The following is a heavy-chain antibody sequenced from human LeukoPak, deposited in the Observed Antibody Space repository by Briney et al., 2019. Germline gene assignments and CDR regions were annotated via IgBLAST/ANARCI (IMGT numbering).Heavy chain of an antibody. V-gene: IGHV3-48*04. J-gene: IGHJ4*02. D-gene: IGHD4-17*01. CDR2: IASSSSSM. CDR3: ARVIGSYGDSAY. CDR1: GFTFSSFS. Sequence: GGSLRLSCAASGFTFSSFSVNWSRKAPGKGLEWISYIASSSSSMYYADSVKGRFTISRDNAKNSLYLQMNSLTAEDTAVYYCARVIGSYGDSAYWGQGTLATVSS.